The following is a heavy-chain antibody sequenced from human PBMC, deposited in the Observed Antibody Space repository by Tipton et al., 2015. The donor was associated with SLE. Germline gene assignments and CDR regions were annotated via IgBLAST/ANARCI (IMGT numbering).Heavy chain of an antibody. CDR3: ARDQRVAAAVRYFDL. J-gene: IGHJ2*01. D-gene: IGHD6-13*01. CDR1: GFTFSSYW. Sequence: SLRLSCAASGFTFSSYWMSWVRQAPGKGLEWVANIKQDGSEKYYVDSVKGRFTISRDNAKNTLYLQMNSLRAEDTAVYYCARDQRVAAAVRYFDLWGRGTLVTVSS. CDR2: IKQDGSEK. V-gene: IGHV3-7*01.